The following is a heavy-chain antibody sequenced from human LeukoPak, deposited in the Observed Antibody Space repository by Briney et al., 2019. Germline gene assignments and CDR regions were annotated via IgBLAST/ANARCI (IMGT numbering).Heavy chain of an antibody. CDR3: AMIAVAGSTFDY. Sequence: ASETLSLTCTVSGVSISSYYWSWIRQPPGKGLEWIGYIYYSGSTNYNPSLKSRVTISVDTSKNQFSLKLSSVTAADTAVYYCAMIAVAGSTFDYWGQGTLVTVSS. J-gene: IGHJ4*02. V-gene: IGHV4-59*01. CDR1: GVSISSYY. D-gene: IGHD6-19*01. CDR2: IYYSGST.